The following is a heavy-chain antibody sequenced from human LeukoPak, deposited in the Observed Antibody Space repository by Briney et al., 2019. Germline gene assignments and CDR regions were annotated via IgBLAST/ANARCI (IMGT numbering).Heavy chain of an antibody. CDR1: GYTFTSQG. CDR2: ISPYNGNT. Sequence: ASVKVSCKTSGYTFTSQGIYWVRQAPGQGLEYMGWISPYNGNTNYAQKLQGRVFMTTDTYTNTAYMELRSLRSDDTAVYYCAREWSHFGDYWGQGALVTVSS. CDR3: AREWSHFGDY. D-gene: IGHD3-3*02. V-gene: IGHV1-18*01. J-gene: IGHJ4*02.